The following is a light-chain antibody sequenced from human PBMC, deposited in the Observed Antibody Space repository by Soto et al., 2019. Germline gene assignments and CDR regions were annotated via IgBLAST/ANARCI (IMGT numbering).Light chain of an antibody. CDR2: AAS. Sequence: DIQMTQSPSSLSASVGDRVTITCRASQNINSYLNWYQQKPGKAPRLLIYAASSLQSGVPSRFSGSGSGADSTLTISSLQPEDFATYYCHQSHSIPRTFGGGTKVDIK. J-gene: IGKJ4*01. CDR3: HQSHSIPRT. CDR1: QNINSY. V-gene: IGKV1-39*01.